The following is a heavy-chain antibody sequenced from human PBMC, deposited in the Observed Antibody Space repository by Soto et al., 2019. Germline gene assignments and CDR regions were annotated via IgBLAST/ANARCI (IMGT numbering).Heavy chain of an antibody. CDR2: TYYRSKWYN. D-gene: IGHD6-19*01. CDR1: GDSVSSNRAA. V-gene: IGHV6-1*01. Sequence: PSETLSLTCAISGDSVSSNRAAWNWIRQSPSRGLEWLGRTYYRSKWYNDYAVSVKSRITINPDTSKNQFSLQLNSVTPEDTAVYYSARAWGFSSGWYGSFSYWGQGTLVTVSS. CDR3: ARAWGFSSGWYGSFSY. J-gene: IGHJ4*02.